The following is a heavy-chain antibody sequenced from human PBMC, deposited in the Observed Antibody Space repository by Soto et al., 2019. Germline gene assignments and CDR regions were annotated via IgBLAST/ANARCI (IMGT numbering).Heavy chain of an antibody. CDR3: ARLVVAADDNWFDP. D-gene: IGHD6-13*01. CDR1: GFTFSSYG. CDR2: IWYDGSNK. J-gene: IGHJ5*02. Sequence: QVQLVESGGGVVQPGRSLRLSCAASGFTFSSYGMHWVRQAPGKGLEWVAVIWYDGSNKYYADSVKGRFTISRDNSKNTLYLQMNSLRAEDTAVYYCARLVVAADDNWFDPWGQGTLVTVSS. V-gene: IGHV3-33*01.